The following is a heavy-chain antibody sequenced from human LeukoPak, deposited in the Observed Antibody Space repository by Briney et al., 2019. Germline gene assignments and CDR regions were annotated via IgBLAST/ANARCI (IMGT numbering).Heavy chain of an antibody. J-gene: IGHJ3*01. V-gene: IGHV3-21*03. Sequence: PGGSLRLACAASGFKFSVYSMNWVRQAPGSGLQWVSRITGTGSQLDDVDYADSVRGRFTISRDNGKDSLFLEMRGLRVEDTGIYFCARETGFADAFDFWGRGTLVTVFS. CDR2: ITGTGSQLDDV. D-gene: IGHD3-9*01. CDR1: GFKFSVYS. CDR3: ARETGFADAFDF.